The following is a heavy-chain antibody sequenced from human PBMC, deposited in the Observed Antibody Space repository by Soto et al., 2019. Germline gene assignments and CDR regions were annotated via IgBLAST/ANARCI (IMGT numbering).Heavy chain of an antibody. V-gene: IGHV4-31*03. CDR3: ARRGTYYFDY. J-gene: IGHJ4*02. Sequence: QVPLRGAGPGLVEPSQTLSLTCTASCGSVNTFCYFWSWIRQHPQKGLEWIGYVHSTGNTYYNPSLESRVTISIDTSENKFSLDLDSLTAADTAVYYCARRGTYYFDYWGQGIRVTVSS. D-gene: IGHD5-12*01. CDR1: CGSVNTFCYF. CDR2: VHSTGNT.